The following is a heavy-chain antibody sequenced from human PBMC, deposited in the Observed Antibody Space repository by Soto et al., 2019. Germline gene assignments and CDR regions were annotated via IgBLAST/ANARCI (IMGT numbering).Heavy chain of an antibody. CDR1: GFTFSSYG. D-gene: IGHD6-13*01. CDR3: AKDKNAAANTGGFDY. CDR2: ISYDGSNK. J-gene: IGHJ4*02. Sequence: QVQLVESGGGVVQPGRSLRLSCAASGFTFSSYGMHWVRQAPGKGLEWVAVISYDGSNKYYADSVKGRFTISRDNSKNTLYLQRNSLRAEDTAVYYCAKDKNAAANTGGFDYWGQGTLVTVSS. V-gene: IGHV3-30*18.